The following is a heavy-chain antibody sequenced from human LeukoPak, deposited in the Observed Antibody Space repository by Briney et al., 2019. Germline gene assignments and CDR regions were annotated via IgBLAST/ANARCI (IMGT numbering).Heavy chain of an antibody. CDR1: NGSISPYF. Sequence: SETLSLTCTVSNGSISPYFWSWIRQPPGKGLEWIEYIYYSGSTKYNPSLKSRVTISLDTSKKQFSLKLSSVTAADTALYYCARRQTYFDYWGQGTLVTVSS. CDR2: IYYSGST. V-gene: IGHV4-59*08. CDR3: ARRQTYFDY. J-gene: IGHJ4*02.